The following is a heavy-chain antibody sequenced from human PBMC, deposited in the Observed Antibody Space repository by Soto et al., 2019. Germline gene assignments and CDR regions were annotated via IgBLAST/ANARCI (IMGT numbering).Heavy chain of an antibody. Sequence: GGSLILSCAASGFTFSSYAMSWVRQAPGKGLEWVSAISGSGGSTYYADSVKGRFTISRDNSKNTLYLQMNSLRAEDTAVYYCATVHNTSRSFDYRGQGTLVNVS. CDR2: ISGSGGST. CDR3: ATVHNTSRSFDY. CDR1: GFTFSSYA. D-gene: IGHD1-20*01. V-gene: IGHV3-23*01. J-gene: IGHJ4*02.